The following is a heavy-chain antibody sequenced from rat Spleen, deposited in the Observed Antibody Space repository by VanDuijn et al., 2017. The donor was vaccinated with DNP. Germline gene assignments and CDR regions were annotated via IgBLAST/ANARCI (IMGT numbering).Heavy chain of an antibody. D-gene: IGHD1-2*01. CDR3: TGGGSSIYPFTY. CDR1: GSSLSNFG. CDR2: ISTAGNT. Sequence: QVQLRESGPGLVQPSQILSLTCTVSGSSLSNFGINWVRQPPGKGLEWIAAISTAGNTFYNSALKSRLSFSSDPSKSPVFLHMNSLQNEDTAIYFCTGGGSSIYPFTYWGQGTLVTVSS. V-gene: IGHV2S12*01. J-gene: IGHJ3*01.